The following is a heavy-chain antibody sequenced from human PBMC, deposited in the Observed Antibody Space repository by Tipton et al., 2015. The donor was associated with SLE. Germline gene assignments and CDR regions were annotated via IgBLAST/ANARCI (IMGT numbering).Heavy chain of an antibody. D-gene: IGHD2-15*01. CDR3: ARGAGSGSSNGAFDI. CDR2: IYRSGST. V-gene: IGHV4-38-2*01. CDR1: GYSIRSGYN. J-gene: IGHJ3*02. Sequence: GSLRLSCAVSGYSIRSGYNWGCIRQHPGKGLEWIGNIYRSGSTYYNPSLKSRVTISVDTSKNPFSLKLSSVTAADTAVYYCARGAGSGSSNGAFDIWGQGTKVTVSS.